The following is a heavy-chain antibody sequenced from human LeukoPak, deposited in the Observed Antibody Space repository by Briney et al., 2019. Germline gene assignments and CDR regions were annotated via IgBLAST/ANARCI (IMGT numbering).Heavy chain of an antibody. J-gene: IGHJ3*02. CDR2: IYYSGST. D-gene: IGHD1-26*01. CDR3: ARGGGGSYYAAFDI. V-gene: IGHV4-59*01. Sequence: SETLSLTCTGSGGSISSYYWSWLRQPPGKGLEGIGYIYYSGSTNYNPSLKSRVTISVDTSKNQFSLKLSSVTATDTAVYYCARGGGGSYYAAFDIWGQGTMVTVSS. CDR1: GGSISSYY.